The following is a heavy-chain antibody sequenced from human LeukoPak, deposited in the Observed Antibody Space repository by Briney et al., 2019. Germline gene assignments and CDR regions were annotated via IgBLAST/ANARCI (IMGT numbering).Heavy chain of an antibody. V-gene: IGHV1-18*01. CDR2: ISAYNGNT. Sequence: GASVKVSCKASGYTFTSYGISWVRQAPGQGLEWMGWISAYNGNTNYAQKLQGRVTMTTDTSTSTAYMELSSLRSEDTAVYYCANGTSGQPPDPADAFDIWGQGTMVTVSS. J-gene: IGHJ3*02. CDR1: GYTFTSYG. CDR3: ANGTSGQPPDPADAFDI. D-gene: IGHD3/OR15-3a*01.